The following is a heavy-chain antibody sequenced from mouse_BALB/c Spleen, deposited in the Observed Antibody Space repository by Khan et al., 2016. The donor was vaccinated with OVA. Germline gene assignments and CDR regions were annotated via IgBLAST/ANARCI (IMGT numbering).Heavy chain of an antibody. CDR1: GNSFTSYY. D-gene: IGHD2-4*01. Sequence: VQLKESGPELMKPGASVKISCKASGNSFTSYYIHWVKQSPGKSLEWIGYIDPFNGGTKYNQKFKAKATLTVDKSSSTAYIHLSSLTSEDSAVYYCARHDYVAWFAYWGQGTLVTVSA. CDR2: IDPFNGGT. J-gene: IGHJ3*01. CDR3: ARHDYVAWFAY. V-gene: IGHV1S135*01.